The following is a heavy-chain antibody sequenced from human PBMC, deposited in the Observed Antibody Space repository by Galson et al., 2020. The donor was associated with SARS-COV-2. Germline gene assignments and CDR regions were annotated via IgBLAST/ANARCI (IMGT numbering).Heavy chain of an antibody. J-gene: IGHJ6*04. CDR2: ISSSSSYI. D-gene: IGHD5-12*01. CDR3: ARDLRLGIVDTIPHSVADV. CDR1: GFTFSSYS. V-gene: IGHV3-21*01. Sequence: GESLKISCAASGFTFSSYSMNWVRQAPGKGLEWVSSISSSSSYIYYADSVKGRFTISRDNAKNSLYLQMNSLRAEDTAVYYCARDLRLGIVDTIPHSVADVWGKGTTVTVSS.